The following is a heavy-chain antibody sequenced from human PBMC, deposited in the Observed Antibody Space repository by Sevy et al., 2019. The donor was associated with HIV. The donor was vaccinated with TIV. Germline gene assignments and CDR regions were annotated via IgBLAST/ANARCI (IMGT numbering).Heavy chain of an antibody. CDR1: GFTFSSYA. CDR3: ARDVRGYSGYVDR. D-gene: IGHD5-12*01. CDR2: ISGSGGST. J-gene: IGHJ4*02. V-gene: IGHV3-23*01. Sequence: GGSLRLSCAASGFTFSSYAMSWVRQAPGKGLEWVSAISGSGGSTYYADSVKGRFTISRDNSKNTLYLQMNSLRAEDTAVYYCARDVRGYSGYVDRWGQRTLVTVSS.